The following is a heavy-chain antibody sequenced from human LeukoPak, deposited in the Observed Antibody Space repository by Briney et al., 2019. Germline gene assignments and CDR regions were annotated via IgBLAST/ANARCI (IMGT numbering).Heavy chain of an antibody. CDR1: GFTVSSNY. J-gene: IGHJ4*02. Sequence: GGSLRLSCAASGFTVSSNYMSWVRQAPGKGLEWVSVIYSGGSTYYADSVKGRFTISRDNSKNTLYLQMNSLRAEDTAVYYCARGQSSVAGSWDYWGQGTLVTVSS. CDR3: ARGQSSVAGSWDY. V-gene: IGHV3-66*01. D-gene: IGHD6-19*01. CDR2: IYSGGST.